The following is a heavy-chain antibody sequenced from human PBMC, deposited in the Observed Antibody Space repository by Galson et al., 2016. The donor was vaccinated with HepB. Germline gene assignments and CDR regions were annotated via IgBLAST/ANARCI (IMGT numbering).Heavy chain of an antibody. V-gene: IGHV3-9*01. J-gene: IGHJ4*02. Sequence: SLRLSCAASGFTFDDFAMHWVRQAPGKGLEWVSGISWKSGIIGYVDSVKGRFTISRDNAKNSLYLQMNSLRAEDTALYYCAKDTDSSGYYYYDYWGQGTLVTVSS. CDR3: AKDTDSSGYYYYDY. CDR1: GFTFDDFA. D-gene: IGHD3-22*01. CDR2: ISWKSGII.